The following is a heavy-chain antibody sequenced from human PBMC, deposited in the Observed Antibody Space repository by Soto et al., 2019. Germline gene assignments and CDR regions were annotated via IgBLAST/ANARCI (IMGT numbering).Heavy chain of an antibody. CDR3: ARDLVWWPDY. Sequence: GASGKVSCKGSGYTFTSYAMHWVRQAPGQRLEWMGWINAGNGNTKYSQKFQGRVTITRDTSASTAYMELGSLRSEDTAVYYCARDLVWWPDYWGQGTLFTVSS. CDR2: INAGNGNT. D-gene: IGHD5-12*01. V-gene: IGHV1-3*01. CDR1: GYTFTSYA. J-gene: IGHJ4*02.